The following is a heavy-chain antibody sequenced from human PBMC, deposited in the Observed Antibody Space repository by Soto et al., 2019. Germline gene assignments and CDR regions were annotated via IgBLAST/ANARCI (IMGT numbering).Heavy chain of an antibody. CDR1: GGTFSSCA. V-gene: IGHV1-69*13. CDR3: ASIEADCSGGSCYSADYYYGMDV. D-gene: IGHD2-15*01. CDR2: IIPIFGTA. J-gene: IGHJ6*02. Sequence: SVKVSCKASGGTFSSCAISWVRQAPGQGLEWMGGIIPIFGTANYAQKFQGRVTITADESTSTAYMELSSLRSEDTAVYYCASIEADCSGGSCYSADYYYGMDVWGQGTTVTVSS.